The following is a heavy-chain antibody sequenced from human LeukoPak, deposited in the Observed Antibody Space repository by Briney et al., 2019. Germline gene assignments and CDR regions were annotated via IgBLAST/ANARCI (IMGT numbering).Heavy chain of an antibody. J-gene: IGHJ4*02. CDR3: AKDSGWPFDY. CDR1: GFTFSSYA. D-gene: IGHD6-19*01. V-gene: IGHV3-23*01. CDR2: TSGNGVKT. Sequence: PGGSLRLSCAASGFTFSSYALSWVRQAPGKGLERVSATSGNGVKTYYADSVRGRFTISRDNSKNTLYLQMNSLRAEDTAVYFCAKDSGWPFDYWGQGTLVTVSS.